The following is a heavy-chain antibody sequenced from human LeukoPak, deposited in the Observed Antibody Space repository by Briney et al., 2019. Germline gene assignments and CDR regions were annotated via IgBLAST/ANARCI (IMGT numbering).Heavy chain of an antibody. V-gene: IGHV1-2*02. CDR1: GYTFTCYY. D-gene: IGHD3-3*01. J-gene: IGHJ5*02. CDR3: ARGRFLEWLSPFNWFDP. CDR2: INPNSGGT. Sequence: PSVQVSCKASGYTFTCYYMHWLRPAPGQGLEWMGWINPNSGGTNYPQKLQGRVTMTRDTSISTAYMELSRLRADDTAVYYCARGRFLEWLSPFNWFDPWGQGTLVTVSS.